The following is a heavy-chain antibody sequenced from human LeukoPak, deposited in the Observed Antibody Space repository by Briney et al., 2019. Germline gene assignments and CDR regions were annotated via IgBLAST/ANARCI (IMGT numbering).Heavy chain of an antibody. V-gene: IGHV3-23*01. CDR1: GFTFGSYG. Sequence: PGGSLRLSCAASGFTFGSYGMNWVRQAPGKGLEWVSVISGSGDKSYYTDSVKGRFTVSRDNSKNTVYLQMNSLRAEDTAVYYCAKGPRTARFGDRHKGMFDYWGQGTLVTVSS. J-gene: IGHJ4*02. D-gene: IGHD3-10*01. CDR2: ISGSGDKS. CDR3: AKGPRTARFGDRHKGMFDY.